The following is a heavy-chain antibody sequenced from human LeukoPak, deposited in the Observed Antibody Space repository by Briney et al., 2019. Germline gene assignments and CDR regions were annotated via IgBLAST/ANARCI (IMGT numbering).Heavy chain of an antibody. J-gene: IGHJ4*02. CDR1: GYTFTSYY. Sequence: ASVKVSCKASGYTFTSYYMHWVRQAPGQGLEWMGIINPSGGSTSYAQKFQGRVTMTRDTSTSTVYMELSSLRSEDTAVYYCATGWYYYDSSGYFNFDYWGQGTLVTVSS. V-gene: IGHV1-46*01. CDR3: ATGWYYYDSSGYFNFDY. D-gene: IGHD3-22*01. CDR2: INPSGGST.